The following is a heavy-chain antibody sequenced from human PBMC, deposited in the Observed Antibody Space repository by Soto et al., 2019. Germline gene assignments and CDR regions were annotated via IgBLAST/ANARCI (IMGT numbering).Heavy chain of an antibody. CDR3: ARELGYCSSTRCYKGYYGMDV. CDR2: IWYDGSNK. J-gene: IGHJ6*02. CDR1: GFTFSSYG. D-gene: IGHD2-2*02. Sequence: PGGSLRLSCAASGFTFSSYGMHWVRQAPGKGLEWVAVIWYDGSNKYYADSVKGRFIISRDNSKNTLYLQMNSLRAEDTAVYYCARELGYCSSTRCYKGYYGMDVWGPGTTVTVSS. V-gene: IGHV3-33*01.